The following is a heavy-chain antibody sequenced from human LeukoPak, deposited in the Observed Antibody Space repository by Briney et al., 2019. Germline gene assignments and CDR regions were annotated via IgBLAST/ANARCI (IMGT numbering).Heavy chain of an antibody. CDR3: ARDGRSIAARPSPSGWFDP. J-gene: IGHJ5*02. CDR1: GGSISSGSYY. Sequence: SQTLSLTCTVSGGSISSGSYYWSWIRQPAGTGLEWIGRIYTSGSTNYNPSLKSRVTISVDTSKNQFSLKLSSVTAADTAVYYCARDGRSIAARPSPSGWFDPWGQGTLVTVSS. D-gene: IGHD6-6*01. CDR2: IYTSGST. V-gene: IGHV4-61*02.